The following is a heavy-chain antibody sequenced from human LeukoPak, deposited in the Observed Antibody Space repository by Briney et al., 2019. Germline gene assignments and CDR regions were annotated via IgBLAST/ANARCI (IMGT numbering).Heavy chain of an antibody. CDR1: GFTLSSYT. V-gene: IGHV3-74*01. CDR2: FTSDGNSM. CDR3: ARAQVGTPTDC. J-gene: IGHJ4*02. D-gene: IGHD1-26*01. Sequence: GGSLRLSCAASGFTLSSYTMYWVRQAPGRGLVWVARFTSDGNSMTYADFVKGRFTVSGDIAKNTLYLQMNSLRAEDTAVYYCARAQVGTPTDCWGQGTLVTVSS.